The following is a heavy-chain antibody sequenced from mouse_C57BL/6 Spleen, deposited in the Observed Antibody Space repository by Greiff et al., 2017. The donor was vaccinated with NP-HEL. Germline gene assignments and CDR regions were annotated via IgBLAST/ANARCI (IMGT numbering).Heavy chain of an antibody. D-gene: IGHD1-1*01. CDR1: GYAFSSSW. V-gene: IGHV1-82*01. J-gene: IGHJ2*01. CDR2: IYPGDGDT. Sequence: VQLQQSGPELVKPGASVKISCKASGYAFSSSWMNWVKQRPGKGLEWIGRIYPGDGDTNYNGKFKGKATLTADKSSSTAYMQLSSLTSEDSAVYFCARFNYYGSSYDYFDYWGQGTTLTVSS. CDR3: ARFNYYGSSYDYFDY.